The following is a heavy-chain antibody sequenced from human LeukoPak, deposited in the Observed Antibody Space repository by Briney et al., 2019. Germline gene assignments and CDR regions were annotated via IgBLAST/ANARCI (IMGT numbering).Heavy chain of an antibody. CDR2: INPNSGGT. D-gene: IGHD6-13*01. CDR3: ARDKGIAAAAALDAFDI. V-gene: IGHV1-2*02. Sequence: GASVKVSCKASGYTFIDYYMHWVRQAPGQGLEWMGWINPNSGGTNYAQKFQGRVTMTSDTSISTVYMELSRLRSDDTAVYYCARDKGIAAAAALDAFDIWGQGTMVTVSS. CDR1: GYTFIDYY. J-gene: IGHJ3*02.